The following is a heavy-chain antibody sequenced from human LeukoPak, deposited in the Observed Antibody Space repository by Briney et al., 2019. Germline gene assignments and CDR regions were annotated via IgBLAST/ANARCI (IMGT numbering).Heavy chain of an antibody. J-gene: IGHJ4*02. V-gene: IGHV3-21*01. D-gene: IGHD4-17*01. CDR1: GFTFSTYG. CDR3: ARDNYDYGDYYFDY. CDR2: ISSGSRSI. Sequence: GGSLRLSCAVSGFTFSTYGMSWLRQAPGKGLEWVSFISSGSRSIYYADSVKGRFTISRDNAKNSLSLQMNSLRTEDTAVYYCARDNYDYGDYYFDYWGQGTLVTVSS.